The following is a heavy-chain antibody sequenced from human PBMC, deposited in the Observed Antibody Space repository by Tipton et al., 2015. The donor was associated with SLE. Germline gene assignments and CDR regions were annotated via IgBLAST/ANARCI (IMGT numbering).Heavy chain of an antibody. V-gene: IGHV3-33*01. Sequence: SLRLSCATSGFTFTSYGIHWVRQAPGKGLEWVAVIRNDGSNEYYADSVKGRFTISRDNSKNTLYLQTNSLRAEDTAVYYCARKNYGNSIDYWGQGTQVTVAS. CDR2: IRNDGSNE. J-gene: IGHJ4*02. D-gene: IGHD4-17*01. CDR3: ARKNYGNSIDY. CDR1: GFTFTSYG.